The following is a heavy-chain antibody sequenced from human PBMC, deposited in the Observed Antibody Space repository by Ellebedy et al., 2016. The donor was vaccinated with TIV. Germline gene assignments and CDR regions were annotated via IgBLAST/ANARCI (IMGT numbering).Heavy chain of an antibody. CDR2: IRSKAYGGTT. CDR3: RRDLNWEAWFDP. J-gene: IGHJ5*02. Sequence: GESLKISCTGSGFTLGDYAMSWFRQAPGKGLEWVGFIRSKAYGGTTEYAASVKGRFPISRDDSKSIAYLQMNSLKSEDTAVYYCRRDLNWEAWFDPWGQGTLVTVSS. V-gene: IGHV3-49*03. CDR1: GFTLGDYA. D-gene: IGHD3/OR15-3a*01.